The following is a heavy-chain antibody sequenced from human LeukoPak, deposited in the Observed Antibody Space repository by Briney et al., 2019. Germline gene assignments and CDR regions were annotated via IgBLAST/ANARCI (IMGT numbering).Heavy chain of an antibody. J-gene: IGHJ6*03. CDR3: ARAQGHSRGSYYYYMDL. D-gene: IGHD6-19*01. V-gene: IGHV1-18*01. CDR1: GYTFSSYG. CDR2: ISAYNGNT. Sequence: GPSVKVSCKASGYTFSSYGISWVREAPGQGLEGMGWISAYNGNTKYVQKFQGRVTMTTDTSTRTAYMELRSLRSDDTAVYYCARAQGHSRGSYYYYMDLWGKGTTVTVSS.